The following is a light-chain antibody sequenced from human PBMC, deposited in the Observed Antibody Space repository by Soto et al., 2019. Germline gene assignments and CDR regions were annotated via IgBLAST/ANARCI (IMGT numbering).Light chain of an antibody. CDR3: QVWDSASDHVV. Sequence: SYELTQPPSVSVAPGQTARIPCGGDNIVTKSVHWYQQKPGQVPVLVVFDDSDRPAGIPERISGSNSGNTATLTINRVDAGDEADYYCQVWDSASDHVVFGGGTKLTVL. J-gene: IGLJ2*01. CDR1: NIVTKS. V-gene: IGLV3-21*02. CDR2: DDS.